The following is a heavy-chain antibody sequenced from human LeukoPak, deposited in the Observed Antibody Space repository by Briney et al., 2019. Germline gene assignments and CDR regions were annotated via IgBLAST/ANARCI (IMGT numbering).Heavy chain of an antibody. CDR3: ARVTTGSTTLDS. CDR2: VYYSGGT. Sequence: SETLSLTCAVSGASISSSIHYWGWVRQPPGKGLEWIGSVYYSGGTYYNPSLESRLTISVDTSNNRFSLKLKSVTAADTAVFYCARVTTGSTTLDSWGQGIGHRLL. D-gene: IGHD1-1*01. CDR1: GASISSSIHY. J-gene: IGHJ5*01. V-gene: IGHV4-39*02.